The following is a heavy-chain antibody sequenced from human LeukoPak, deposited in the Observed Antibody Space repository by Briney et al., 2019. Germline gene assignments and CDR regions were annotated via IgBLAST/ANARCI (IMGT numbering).Heavy chain of an antibody. J-gene: IGHJ3*02. D-gene: IGHD3-3*01. V-gene: IGHV4-34*01. CDR1: GGSFSGYY. CDR3: ASADFWSGTEAFDI. Sequence: PSETLSLTCAVYGGSFSGYYWSWIRQPPGKGLEWIGEINHSGSTNYNPPLKSRVTISVDTSKNQFSLKLSSVTAADTAVYYCASADFWSGTEAFDIWGQGTMVTVSS. CDR2: INHSGST.